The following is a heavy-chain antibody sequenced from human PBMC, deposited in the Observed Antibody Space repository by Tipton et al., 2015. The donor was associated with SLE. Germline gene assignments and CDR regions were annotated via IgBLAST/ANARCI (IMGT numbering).Heavy chain of an antibody. J-gene: IGHJ4*02. CDR2: IYYSGST. CDR3: ASSSGYFDY. D-gene: IGHD3-22*01. V-gene: IGHV4-59*01. Sequence: TLSLTCTVSGGPISSYYWSWIRQPPGKGLEWIGYIYYSGSTNYNPSLKSRVTISVDTSKNQFSLKLSSVTAADTAVYYCASSSGYFDYWGQGTLVTVSS. CDR1: GGPISSYY.